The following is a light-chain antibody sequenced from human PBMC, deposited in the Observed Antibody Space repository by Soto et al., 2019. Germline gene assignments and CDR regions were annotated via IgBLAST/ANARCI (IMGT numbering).Light chain of an antibody. CDR1: QSISSY. V-gene: IGKV1-39*01. CDR2: AAF. J-gene: IGKJ1*01. CDR3: QQSYSTSWT. Sequence: DIPMTQSPSTMSESLGARVTITCRASQSISSYLNWYQQKPGKAPKLLIYAAFSLQSGVPSRFSGSGSGTDFTLTISSLQPEDFATYYCQQSYSTSWTFGQGTKVDIK.